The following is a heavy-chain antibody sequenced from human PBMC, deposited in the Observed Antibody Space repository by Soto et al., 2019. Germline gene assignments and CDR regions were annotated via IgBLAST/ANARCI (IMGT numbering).Heavy chain of an antibody. V-gene: IGHV2-5*02. CDR3: SRAHYADYRGFDY. Sequence: QITLKESGPTLVKPTQTLTLTCTFSGFSLSTSGVAVGWIRQPPGKALEWLALIYWDDDKRYSPSLKSRLTINNDTSKTHVVHISNNMDPTDTDTYSCSRAHYADYRGFDYWGHGTLVTVSS. CDR1: GFSLSTSGVA. CDR2: IYWDDDK. J-gene: IGHJ4*01. D-gene: IGHD4-17*01.